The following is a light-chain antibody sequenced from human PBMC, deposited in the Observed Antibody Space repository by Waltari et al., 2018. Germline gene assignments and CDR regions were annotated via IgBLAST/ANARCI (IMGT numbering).Light chain of an antibody. Sequence: QSALSQPPSASGTPGQSVTLSCSGSSSNLGRNYVFRYQQFPTTAPKLRIYRNYQRPSGVSDRFSGSKSGTSASLAISGLRSEDEADYYCATWDASLSGWVFGGGTQLTVL. CDR2: RNY. J-gene: IGLJ3*02. CDR1: SSNLGRNY. V-gene: IGLV1-47*01. CDR3: ATWDASLSGWV.